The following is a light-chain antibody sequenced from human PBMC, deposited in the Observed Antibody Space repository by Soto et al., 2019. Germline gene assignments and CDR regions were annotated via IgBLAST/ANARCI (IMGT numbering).Light chain of an antibody. Sequence: EIVMTQSPATLSVSPGERATLSCRASQSVSTNLAWYQQKPGQAPRLLIYGASTRATGLPASFSGSGSGTEFTLTISSLQSEDFAVYYCQQYNDWLLYTFGQGTKLEIK. CDR1: QSVSTN. V-gene: IGKV3-15*01. CDR3: QQYNDWLLYT. J-gene: IGKJ2*01. CDR2: GAS.